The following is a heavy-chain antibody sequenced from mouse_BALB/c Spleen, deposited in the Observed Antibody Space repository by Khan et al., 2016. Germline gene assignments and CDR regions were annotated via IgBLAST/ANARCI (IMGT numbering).Heavy chain of an antibody. CDR1: GFDFSRYW. V-gene: IGHV4-2*02. Sequence: EVKLLESGGGLVQPGGSLNLSCAASGFDFSRYWMSWARQAPGKGQEWIGEINPGSSTINYTPSLKDKFIISRDNAKNTLYLQMSKVRSEDTAHYYCSMLYEGYRGVNYWCQGTSVTVTS. CDR2: INPGSSTI. J-gene: IGHJ4*01. CDR3: SMLYEGYRGVNY. D-gene: IGHD2-3*01.